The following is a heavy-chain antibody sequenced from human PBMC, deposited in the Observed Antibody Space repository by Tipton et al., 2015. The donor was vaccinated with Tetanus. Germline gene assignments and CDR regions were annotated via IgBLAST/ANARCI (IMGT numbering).Heavy chain of an antibody. D-gene: IGHD5-24*01. V-gene: IGHV3-23*01. J-gene: IGHJ4*02. Sequence: GSLRLSCAASGFTFSSYAMSWVRQAPGKGLEWVSAISGSGGSTYYADSVKGRFTISRDNSKNTLYLQMNSLRAEDTAVYYCANFRDGYNPGLVWGQGTLVTVSS. CDR2: ISGSGGST. CDR3: ANFRDGYNPGLV. CDR1: GFTFSSYA.